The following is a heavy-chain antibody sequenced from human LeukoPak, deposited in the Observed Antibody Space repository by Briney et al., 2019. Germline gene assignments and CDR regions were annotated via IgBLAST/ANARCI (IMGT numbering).Heavy chain of an antibody. D-gene: IGHD5-18*01. CDR2: INDDGTST. J-gene: IGHJ4*02. CDR3: ARVTTNSYGFGQ. Sequence: AESLTLSCAASGFGFSVYWMHWVRQPPGKGLVWVGHINDDGTSTSHADSVKGRFTISRANANHTLYLQRTSPTAEDPAVYYFARVTTNSYGFGQWGQGSLVTVSS. V-gene: IGHV3-74*01. CDR1: GFGFSVYW.